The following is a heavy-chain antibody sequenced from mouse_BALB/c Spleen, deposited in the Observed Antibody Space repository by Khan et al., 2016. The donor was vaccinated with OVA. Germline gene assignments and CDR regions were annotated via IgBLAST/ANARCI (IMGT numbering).Heavy chain of an antibody. J-gene: IGHJ4*01. CDR3: ARWSDLYAMGY. CDR1: GFSLTSYG. V-gene: IGHV2-3*01. CDR2: IWGDGST. Sequence: QVQLKESGPGLVAPSQSLSITCTVSGFSLTSYGVNWVRQPPGKGLEWLGVIWGDGSTNYRSALISRLSISKDNSKSQVFLKLHSLQTDDTATYYCARWSDLYAMGYWGQGTSGTVAS. D-gene: IGHD2-3*01.